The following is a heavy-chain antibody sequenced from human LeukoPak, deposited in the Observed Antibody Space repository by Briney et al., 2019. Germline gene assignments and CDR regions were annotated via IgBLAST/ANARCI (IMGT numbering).Heavy chain of an antibody. CDR2: IIPIFGIA. CDR3: ARGDCSSTSCSFDY. CDR1: GGTFSSYA. Sequence: GSSVKVSCKASGGTFSSYAISWVRQAPGQGLEWMGRIIPIFGIANHAQKFQGRVTITADKSTSTAYMELSSLRSEDTAVYYCARGDCSSTSCSFDYWGRGTLVTVSS. J-gene: IGHJ4*02. D-gene: IGHD2-2*01. V-gene: IGHV1-69*04.